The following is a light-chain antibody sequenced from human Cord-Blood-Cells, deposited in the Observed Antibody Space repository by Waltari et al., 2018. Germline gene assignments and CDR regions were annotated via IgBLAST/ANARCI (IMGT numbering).Light chain of an antibody. CDR1: SSDVGSYNL. CDR2: EGS. J-gene: IGLJ2*01. Sequence: QSALTPPDSVSGSPGQSITISCTGTSSDVGSYNLVSWYQQHPGKAPKLMIYEGSKRPSGVSNRFSGSKSGNTASLTISGLQAEDEADYYCCSYAGSSTYVVFGGGTKLTVL. V-gene: IGLV2-23*01. CDR3: CSYAGSSTYVV.